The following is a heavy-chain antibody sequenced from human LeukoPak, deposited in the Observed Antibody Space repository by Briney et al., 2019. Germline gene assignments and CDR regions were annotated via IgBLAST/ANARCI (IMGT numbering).Heavy chain of an antibody. V-gene: IGHV3-43*02. CDR3: AKDLSGWEIAALTWGEFDY. J-gene: IGHJ4*02. CDR1: GFTFDYYA. D-gene: IGHD6-6*01. Sequence: GESLRLSCAASGFTFDYYAMHWVRQAPGKGLEWVSLISGEGGSTYYADSVNGRFTISRDNSKNSLYLQMNSLRTEDTALYYCAKDLSGWEIAALTWGEFDYWGQGTLVTVSS. CDR2: ISGEGGST.